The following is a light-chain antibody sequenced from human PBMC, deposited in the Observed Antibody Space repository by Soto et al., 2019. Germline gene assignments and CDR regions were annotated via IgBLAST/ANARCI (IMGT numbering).Light chain of an antibody. CDR3: ATWDDSLNGYV. V-gene: IGLV1-47*01. CDR2: RDN. CDR1: RSNIGKNY. Sequence: QSALTQPPSASGTPGQRASISGPGSRSNIGKNYVYWLQQLPGTAPKLLIYRDNQRPSGVPDRFSGSRSGTSASLAISGLRSEDEADYFCATWDDSLNGYVFGTGTKV. J-gene: IGLJ1*01.